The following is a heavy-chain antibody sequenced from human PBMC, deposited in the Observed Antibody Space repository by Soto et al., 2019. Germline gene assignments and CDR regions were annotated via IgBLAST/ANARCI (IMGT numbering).Heavy chain of an antibody. CDR3: ARYSGSMAQGHYYYYYGMDV. Sequence: SETLSLTCTVSGGSISSYYWSWIRQPPGKGLEWIGYIYYSGSTNYNPSLKSRVTISVDTSKNRFSLKLSSVTAADTAVYYCARYSGSMAQGHYYYYYGMDVWGQGTTVTVSS. J-gene: IGHJ6*02. CDR1: GGSISSYY. V-gene: IGHV4-59*01. D-gene: IGHD3-10*01. CDR2: IYYSGST.